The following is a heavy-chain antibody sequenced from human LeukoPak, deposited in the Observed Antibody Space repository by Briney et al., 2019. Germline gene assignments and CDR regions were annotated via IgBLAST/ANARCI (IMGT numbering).Heavy chain of an antibody. V-gene: IGHV1-2*02. CDR3: ARGGLRVMVYRLYYMDV. CDR1: GYTFTRYV. D-gene: IGHD2-8*01. J-gene: IGHJ6*03. CDR2: INPNSGDT. Sequence: VASVKVSCKASGYTFTRYVMNWVRQAPGQGLEWMGWINPNSGDTKYAQKFQGRVTMTRDTSISTAYMELTRLRSDDTAVYYCARGGLRVMVYRLYYMDVWGKGTTVTVSS.